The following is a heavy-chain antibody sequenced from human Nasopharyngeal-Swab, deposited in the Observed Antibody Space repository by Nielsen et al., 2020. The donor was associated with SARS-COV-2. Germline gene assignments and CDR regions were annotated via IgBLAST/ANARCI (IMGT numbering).Heavy chain of an antibody. Sequence: ASVKVSCKASGYTFTGYYMHWVRQAPGQGLEWMGWINPNSGGTNYAQKFQGWVTMTRDTSLSPAYMELSRLRSDDTAVYYCARGPVVVPASIPEGGYYYYYMDVWGKGTTVTVSS. CDR2: INPNSGGT. CDR3: ARGPVVVPASIPEGGYYYYYMDV. CDR1: GYTFTGYY. D-gene: IGHD2-2*02. V-gene: IGHV1-2*04. J-gene: IGHJ6*03.